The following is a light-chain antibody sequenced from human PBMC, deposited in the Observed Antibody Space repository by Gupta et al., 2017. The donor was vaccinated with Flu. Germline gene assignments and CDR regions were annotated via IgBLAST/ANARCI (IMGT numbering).Light chain of an antibody. Sequence: DIQMTQSPSSLSASVGDRVTITCQASQDISNYLNWYQQKPGKAPKLLIYDASNLETGVPSRFSGSGSGTDFTFTISSLQPEDIETYYCQQYDNLPRLTFGGGTKVEIK. CDR3: QQYDNLPRLT. J-gene: IGKJ4*01. CDR1: QDISNY. CDR2: DAS. V-gene: IGKV1-33*01.